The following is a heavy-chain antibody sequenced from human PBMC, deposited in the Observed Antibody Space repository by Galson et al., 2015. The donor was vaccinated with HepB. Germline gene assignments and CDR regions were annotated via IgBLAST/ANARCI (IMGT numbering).Heavy chain of an antibody. J-gene: IGHJ4*02. CDR3: AKALLPIGASIAAVGWGFDY. Sequence: SLRLSCAASGFTFDDYAMHWVRQAPGKGLEWVSGISWNSGSIGYADSVKGRFTISRNNAKNSLFLQMNSLRPEDTALYYCAKALLPIGASIAAVGWGFDYWGQGTLVTVSS. CDR1: GFTFDDYA. V-gene: IGHV3-9*01. CDR2: ISWNSGSI. D-gene: IGHD6-6*01.